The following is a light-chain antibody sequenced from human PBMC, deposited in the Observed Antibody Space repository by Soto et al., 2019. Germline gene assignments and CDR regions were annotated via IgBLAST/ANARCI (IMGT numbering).Light chain of an antibody. CDR1: QSLTNNY. Sequence: EIVLTQSPGTLSLSPGERATLSCRASQSLTNNYFAWYQQKPGRALRLLSAGASTRATCIPDRCSGSGSGTDFTLTISRLEPEDVAVYYCQQYEAVVTFGQGTKVDI. CDR2: GAS. J-gene: IGKJ1*01. V-gene: IGKV3-20*01. CDR3: QQYEAVVT.